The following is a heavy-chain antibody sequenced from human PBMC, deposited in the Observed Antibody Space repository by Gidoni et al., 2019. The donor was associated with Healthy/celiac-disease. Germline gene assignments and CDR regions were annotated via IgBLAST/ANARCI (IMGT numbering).Heavy chain of an antibody. V-gene: IGHV3-23*01. D-gene: IGHD6-13*01. J-gene: IGHJ6*04. Sequence: EVQLLESGGGLVQPGGSLRLSCAASGFPFSSYAMSWVRQAPGKGLEWVSSISGSGGSTYYADSVKGRFTISRDNSKNTLYLQMNSLRAEDTAVYYCAKPPGSSWYYYGMDVWGKGTTVTVSS. CDR3: AKPPGSSWYYYGMDV. CDR2: ISGSGGST. CDR1: GFPFSSYA.